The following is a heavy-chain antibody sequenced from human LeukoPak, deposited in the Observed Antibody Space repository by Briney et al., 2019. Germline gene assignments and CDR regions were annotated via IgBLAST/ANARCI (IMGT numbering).Heavy chain of an antibody. CDR1: GFTFDDYA. CDR2: ISWNSGSI. V-gene: IGHV3-9*01. D-gene: IGHD2-2*01. Sequence: GGSLRLSCAASGFTFDDYAKHCVPHAPGKGLEWVSRISWNSGSIGYADSVKGRFTISRDNAKNSLYLQMNSLRAEDTTLYYCAKAYCSSTSGAFDYWGQATLVTVSS. J-gene: IGHJ4*02. CDR3: AKAYCSSTSGAFDY.